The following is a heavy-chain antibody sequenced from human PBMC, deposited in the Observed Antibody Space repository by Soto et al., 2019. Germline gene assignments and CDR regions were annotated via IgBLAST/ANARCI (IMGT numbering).Heavy chain of an antibody. D-gene: IGHD3-3*01. J-gene: IGHJ6*02. CDR1: GFTFSSYA. V-gene: IGHV3-30-3*01. Sequence: QVQLVESGGGVVQPGRSLRLSCAASGFTFSSYAMHWVRQAPGKGLEWVAVISYDGSNKYYADSVKGRFTISRDNSKNTLYLQMNSLRAEDTAVYYCENDFWSGYLDYYYYGMDVWGQGTTVTVSS. CDR2: ISYDGSNK. CDR3: ENDFWSGYLDYYYYGMDV.